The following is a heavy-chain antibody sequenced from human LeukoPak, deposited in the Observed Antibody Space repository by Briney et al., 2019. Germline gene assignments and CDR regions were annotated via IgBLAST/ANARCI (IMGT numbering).Heavy chain of an antibody. CDR2: IYYSGST. D-gene: IGHD3-16*01. J-gene: IGHJ4*02. CDR3: ARDPGGELAYFFDY. Sequence: PSETLSLTCTVSGGSIRSYYWSWIRQPPGKGLEWIGYIYYSGSTNYNPSLKSRVTISVDTSKNQFSLKLSSVTAADTAVYYCARDPGGELAYFFDYWGQGTLVTVSS. V-gene: IGHV4-59*01. CDR1: GGSIRSYY.